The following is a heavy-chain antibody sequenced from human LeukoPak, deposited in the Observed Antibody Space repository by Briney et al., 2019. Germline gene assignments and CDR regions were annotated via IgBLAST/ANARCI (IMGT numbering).Heavy chain of an antibody. J-gene: IGHJ1*01. CDR1: GYTFTSYG. Sequence: ASVKASCKASGYTFTSYGISWVRQAPGQGLEWMGWISAYNGNTNYAQKLQGRVTMTTDTSTSTAYMELRSLRSDDTAVYYCARDKGDYYDSSPGYFQHWGQGTLVTVSS. V-gene: IGHV1-18*01. D-gene: IGHD3-22*01. CDR2: ISAYNGNT. CDR3: ARDKGDYYDSSPGYFQH.